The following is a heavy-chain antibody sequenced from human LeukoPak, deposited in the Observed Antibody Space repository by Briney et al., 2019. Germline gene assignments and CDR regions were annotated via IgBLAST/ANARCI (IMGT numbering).Heavy chain of an antibody. D-gene: IGHD1-26*01. J-gene: IGHJ4*02. CDR2: IHYSGST. CDR3: ARDIREVGESHYFDY. CDR1: GISITTYY. Sequence: SETLSLTCTVSGISITTYYWSWLRQPPGKGLEWIGLIHYSGSTTYNPSLESRVTISIDTSKNQFSLHLSSVTAADTAVYYCARDIREVGESHYFDYWGQGTLVTVTS. V-gene: IGHV4-59*01.